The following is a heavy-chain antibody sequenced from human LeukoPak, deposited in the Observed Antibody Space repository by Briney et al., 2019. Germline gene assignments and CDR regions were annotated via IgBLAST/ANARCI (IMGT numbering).Heavy chain of an antibody. CDR2: IKQDGSET. D-gene: IGHD6-13*01. CDR1: GFTFSTYW. V-gene: IGHV3-7*03. Sequence: GGSLRLSCAASGFTFSTYWMSWVRQAPGKGLEWVANIKQDGSETYYVDSVKGRFTISRDNAKNSLFLQMNSLRAEDTALYYCAKDKTYSSSHFDYWGQGTLVTVSS. J-gene: IGHJ4*02. CDR3: AKDKTYSSSHFDY.